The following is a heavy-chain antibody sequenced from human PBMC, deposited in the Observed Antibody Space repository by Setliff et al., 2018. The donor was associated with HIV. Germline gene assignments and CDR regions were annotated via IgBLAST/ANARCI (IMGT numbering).Heavy chain of an antibody. CDR3: ARIGGWELIKGRAFDI. CDR1: GGSIRSYY. V-gene: IGHV4-59*01. J-gene: IGHJ3*02. Sequence: KTSETLSLTCTVSGGSIRSYYWSWIRQPPGKGLEWIGYIYYSGSTNYNPSLKSRATISVDTSKNQFSLKLTSVTAADTAVYYCARIGGWELIKGRAFDIWGQGTMVTVSS. D-gene: IGHD3-10*01. CDR2: IYYSGST.